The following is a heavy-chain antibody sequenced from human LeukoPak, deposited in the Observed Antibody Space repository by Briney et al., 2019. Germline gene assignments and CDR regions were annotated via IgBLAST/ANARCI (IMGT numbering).Heavy chain of an antibody. V-gene: IGHV3-64D*09. CDR1: GFTFSSYD. CDR2: ISSNGGST. CDR3: VNSQIYR. J-gene: IGHJ5*02. Sequence: VGSLSLSCLASGFTFSSYDLQWVRQTPGEGLEYVSAISSNGGSTYYADSVKGRFTISRDNSKNTLYLQMSSLRAEDTAVYYCVNSQIYRWGQGTLVTVSS.